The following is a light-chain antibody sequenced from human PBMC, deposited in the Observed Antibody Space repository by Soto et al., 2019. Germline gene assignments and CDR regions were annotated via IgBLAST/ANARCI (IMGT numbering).Light chain of an antibody. CDR2: EVV. J-gene: IGLJ1*01. V-gene: IGLV2-14*01. CDR1: SRDIGAYNY. Sequence: SALTQPASVSGSPGQSITISCTGTSRDIGAYNYVSWYLQHPGKAPKLMIYEVVNRPSGVSNRFSGSKSGNTASLTISGLQAEDEADYYCCSYADGSTYVFGTGTKV. CDR3: CSYADGSTYV.